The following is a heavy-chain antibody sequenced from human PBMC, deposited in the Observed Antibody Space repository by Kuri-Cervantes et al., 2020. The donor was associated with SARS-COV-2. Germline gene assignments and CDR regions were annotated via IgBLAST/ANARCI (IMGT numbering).Heavy chain of an antibody. CDR1: GFTFSSYA. J-gene: IGHJ4*02. V-gene: IGHV4-38-2*01. D-gene: IGHD7-27*01. CDR2: IYHSGST. CDR3: VASLAWGRIDY. Sequence: ESLKISCAASGFTFSSYAMSWVRRAPGKGLEWIGSIYHSGSTYYNPSLKSRVTISVDTSKNQFSLKLSSVTAADTAVYSCVASLAWGRIDYWGQGTLVTVSS.